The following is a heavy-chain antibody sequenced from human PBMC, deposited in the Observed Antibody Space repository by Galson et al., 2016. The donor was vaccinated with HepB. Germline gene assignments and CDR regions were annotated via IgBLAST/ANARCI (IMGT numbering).Heavy chain of an antibody. CDR2: IKQDGSER. J-gene: IGHJ4*02. Sequence: SLRLSCAASGFTFSSHWMSWVRQAPGKGLEWVANIKQDGSERYYVDSVKGRFTISSDNAKNSLYLQMNSLRVEDTAVYYCAHAPNLYYFDNWGQGTLVTASS. D-gene: IGHD2-2*01. V-gene: IGHV3-7*03. CDR3: AHAPNLYYFDN. CDR1: GFTFSSHW.